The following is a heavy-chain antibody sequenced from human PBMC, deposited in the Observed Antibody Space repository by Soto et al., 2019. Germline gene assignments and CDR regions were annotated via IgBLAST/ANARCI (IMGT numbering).Heavy chain of an antibody. V-gene: IGHV3-33*01. CDR3: ARDDNPDSSGYYYPDAFDI. D-gene: IGHD3-22*01. Sequence: HPGGSLRLSCAASGFTFSSYGMHWVRQAPGKGLEWVAFIWYDVSNKYYADSVKGRFTISRDNSKNTLYLQMNSLRAEDTAVYYCARDDNPDSSGYYYPDAFDIWGQGTMVTVSS. CDR1: GFTFSSYG. CDR2: IWYDVSNK. J-gene: IGHJ3*02.